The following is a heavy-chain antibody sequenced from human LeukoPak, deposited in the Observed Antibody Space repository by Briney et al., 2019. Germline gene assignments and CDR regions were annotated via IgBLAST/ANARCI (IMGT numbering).Heavy chain of an antibody. CDR3: AKEVERPRGYSGYDYDY. CDR2: ISGSGGST. V-gene: IGHV3-23*01. J-gene: IGHJ4*02. CDR1: GFTFSSYA. Sequence: GGSLRLSCAASGFTFSSYAMSWVRQAPGKGLEWVSAISGSGGSTYYADSAKGRFTISRDNSKNTLYLQMNSLRAEDTAVYYCAKEVERPRGYSGYDYDYWGQGTLVTVSS. D-gene: IGHD5-12*01.